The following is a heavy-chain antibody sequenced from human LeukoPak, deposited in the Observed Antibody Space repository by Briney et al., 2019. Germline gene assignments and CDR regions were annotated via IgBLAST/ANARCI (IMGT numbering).Heavy chain of an antibody. CDR2: ISSSGSTI. CDR1: GFTFRSYE. D-gene: IGHD3-22*01. V-gene: IGHV3-48*03. J-gene: IGHJ6*02. Sequence: GGSLRLSCAASGFTFRSYEMNWVRQAPGKGLACVSYISSSGSTIYYADCMTSRCTMSRDNAKNSLYLKVNSLRAEDTAVYYCARTRYYDSSGLAYGMDVWGQGTTVTVSS. CDR3: ARTRYYDSSGLAYGMDV.